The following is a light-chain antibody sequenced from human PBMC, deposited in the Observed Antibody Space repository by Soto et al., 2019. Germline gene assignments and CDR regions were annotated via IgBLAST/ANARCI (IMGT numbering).Light chain of an antibody. J-gene: IGKJ2*01. V-gene: IGKV3-15*01. CDR2: GAS. CDR3: QQYNNWPPGKYT. Sequence: EIMMTQSPATLSVSPGESATLSCRASQSVSSNLAWYQQKPGQAPRLLIYGASTRATGIPARFSGSGSGTEFTLTISSLQSEDFAVYYCQQYNNWPPGKYTFGQGTKLEIK. CDR1: QSVSSN.